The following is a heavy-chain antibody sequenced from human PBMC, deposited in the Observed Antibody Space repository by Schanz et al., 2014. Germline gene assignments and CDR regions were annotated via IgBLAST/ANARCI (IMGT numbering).Heavy chain of an antibody. D-gene: IGHD3-3*01. V-gene: IGHV1-18*01. Sequence: QVQLVQSGAEVKKPGASVRVSCKASGYTFTTYAMSWVRQAPGQGLEWVGWISVYTGNTKYGQKVQGRVTMTADTSTNTAYMELRSLRSDDTAVYYCARDRRFFDRDDLYYFDSWGQGTTVTVSS. CDR3: ARDRRFFDRDDLYYFDS. CDR1: GYTFTTYA. J-gene: IGHJ4*03. CDR2: ISVYTGNT.